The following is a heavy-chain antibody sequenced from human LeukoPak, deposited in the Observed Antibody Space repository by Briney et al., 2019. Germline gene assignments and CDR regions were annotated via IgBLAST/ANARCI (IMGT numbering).Heavy chain of an antibody. CDR3: ARRPAGPTTRNFDY. J-gene: IGHJ4*02. CDR2: IYYSGST. V-gene: IGHV4-30-4*01. CDR1: GGSISSGNYY. Sequence: PSETLSLTCTVSGGSISSGNYYWSWIRQPPGKGLEWIGYIYYSGSTPYNPSLKGRVTISVDTSKNQFSLRLSSVTAADTAVYYCARRPAGPTTRNFDYWGQGTLVTVSS. D-gene: IGHD1-26*01.